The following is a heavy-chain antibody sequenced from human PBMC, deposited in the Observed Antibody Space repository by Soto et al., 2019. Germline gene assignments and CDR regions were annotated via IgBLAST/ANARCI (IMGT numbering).Heavy chain of an antibody. D-gene: IGHD6-13*01. CDR2: ISAYNGNT. CDR3: ARDRAAAGIGYNWFDP. CDR1: GYTFTSCG. V-gene: IGHV1-18*04. J-gene: IGHJ5*02. Sequence: GASVKVSCKASGYTFTSCGISWVRQAPGQGLEWMGWISAYNGNTNYAQKLQGRVTMTTDTSTSTAYMELRSLRSDDTAVYYCARDRAAAGIGYNWFDPWGQGTLVTVSS.